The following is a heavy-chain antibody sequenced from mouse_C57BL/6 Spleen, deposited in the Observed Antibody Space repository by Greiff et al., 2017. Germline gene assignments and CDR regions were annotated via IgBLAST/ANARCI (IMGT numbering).Heavy chain of an antibody. Sequence: QVQLQQSGAELMKPGASVQLSCKATGYTFTGYWIEWVKQRPGHGLEWIGEILPGSGSTNYNEKFKGKATFTADTSSNTAYMQLSSLTTEDSAIYYCARGSYYDYDGRGYYFDYWGQGTTLTVSS. D-gene: IGHD2-4*01. V-gene: IGHV1-9*01. CDR1: GYTFTGYW. CDR2: ILPGSGST. J-gene: IGHJ2*01. CDR3: ARGSYYDYDGRGYYFDY.